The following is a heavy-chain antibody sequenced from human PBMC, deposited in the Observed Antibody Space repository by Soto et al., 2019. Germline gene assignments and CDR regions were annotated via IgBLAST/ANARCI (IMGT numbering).Heavy chain of an antibody. CDR3: ARLLRWSTGYYYTMDF. J-gene: IGHJ6*02. CDR2: ISAYNGNT. D-gene: IGHD3-22*01. Sequence: QVQLLQSGAEVKKPGASVKVSCKASGYTFTSHGITWVRQAPGLGLDWMGWISAYNGNTDYAQKLQGRVTMTTDTSTSTAYMELRSLRSDDTAVYYCARLLRWSTGYYYTMDFWGQGTTVSVSS. V-gene: IGHV1-18*01. CDR1: GYTFTSHG.